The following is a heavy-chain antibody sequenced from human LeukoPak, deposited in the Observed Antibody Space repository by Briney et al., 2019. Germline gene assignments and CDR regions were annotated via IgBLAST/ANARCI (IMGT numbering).Heavy chain of an antibody. D-gene: IGHD5-18*01. J-gene: IGHJ4*02. Sequence: PGGSLRLSCVGYGFTFRASPVHWVRQTPERGLEWVALISYGGSPRYYADFVKGRFTISRDDSRNTVYLQMNSLRGDDTALYFCATAGGYSYGSRFDRWGQATLVTVSS. CDR1: GFTFRASP. CDR2: ISYGGSPR. V-gene: IGHV3-30*04. CDR3: ATAGGYSYGSRFDR.